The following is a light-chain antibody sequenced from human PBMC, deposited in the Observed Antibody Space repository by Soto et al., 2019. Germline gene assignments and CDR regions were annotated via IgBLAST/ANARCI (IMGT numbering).Light chain of an antibody. CDR2: GAS. V-gene: IGKV3-15*01. J-gene: IGKJ1*01. CDR3: HQYNYWPPWT. Sequence: IVMTQSPATLSVSPGERATLSCRASQSVRINLAWYQQKPGQAPRLLIYGASTRATGIPARFSDSGSGTEFTLTISSLQSEDFAVYYCHQYNYWPPWTFGQGTKVEIK. CDR1: QSVRIN.